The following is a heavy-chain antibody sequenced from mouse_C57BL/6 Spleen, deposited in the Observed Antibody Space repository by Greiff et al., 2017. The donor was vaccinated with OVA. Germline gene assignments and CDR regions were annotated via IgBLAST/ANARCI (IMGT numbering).Heavy chain of an antibody. CDR1: GYAFSSSW. Sequence: VQLQQSGPELVKPGASVKISCKASGYAFSSSWMNWVKQRPGKGLEWIGRIYPGDGDTNYNGKFKGKATLTADKSSSTAYMQLSSLTSEDSAVYFCARSHPYYAMDYWGQGTSVTVSS. V-gene: IGHV1-82*01. CDR3: ARSHPYYAMDY. J-gene: IGHJ4*01. CDR2: IYPGDGDT.